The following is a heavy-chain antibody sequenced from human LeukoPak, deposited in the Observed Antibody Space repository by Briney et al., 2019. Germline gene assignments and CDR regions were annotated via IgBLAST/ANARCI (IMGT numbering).Heavy chain of an antibody. V-gene: IGHV1-69*13. CDR1: GYTFTNYD. J-gene: IGHJ4*02. D-gene: IGHD3-3*01. Sequence: SVKVSCKASGYTFTNYDINWVRQAPGQGLEWMGGIIPIFGTANYAQKFQGRVTITADESTSTAYMELSSLRSEDTAVYYCARVPFWSGSPFDYWGQGTLVTVSS. CDR3: ARVPFWSGSPFDY. CDR2: IIPIFGTA.